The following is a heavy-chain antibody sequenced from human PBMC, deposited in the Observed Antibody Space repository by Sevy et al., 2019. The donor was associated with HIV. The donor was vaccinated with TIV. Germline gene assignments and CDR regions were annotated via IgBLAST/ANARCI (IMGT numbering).Heavy chain of an antibody. D-gene: IGHD1-1*01. V-gene: IGHV4-59*01. J-gene: IGHJ4*02. CDR1: GGSISSYF. Sequence: SETLSLTCSVSGGSISSYFWTWVRQSPGKGLEWIGNIYFTGTTDYSPSPKSRVTLSLDTSKSQFSLTLKSVTAADTAIYFCARDSTTRPRVLDYWGQGTLVTVSS. CDR3: ARDSTTRPRVLDY. CDR2: IYFTGTT.